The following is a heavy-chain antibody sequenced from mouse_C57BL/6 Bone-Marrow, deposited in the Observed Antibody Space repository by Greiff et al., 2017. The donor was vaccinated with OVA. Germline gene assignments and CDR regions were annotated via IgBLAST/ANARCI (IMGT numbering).Heavy chain of an antibody. Sequence: VQLQQSGAELARPGASVKLSCKASGYTFTSYGISWVKQRTGQGLEWSGEIYPRRGNTYYNEKFKGKATLTADKSSSTAYMELRSLTSEDSAVYFCARGGWLLPFYYYAMDYWGQGTSVTVSS. J-gene: IGHJ4*01. CDR1: GYTFTSYG. CDR2: IYPRRGNT. V-gene: IGHV1-81*01. CDR3: ARGGWLLPFYYYAMDY. D-gene: IGHD2-3*01.